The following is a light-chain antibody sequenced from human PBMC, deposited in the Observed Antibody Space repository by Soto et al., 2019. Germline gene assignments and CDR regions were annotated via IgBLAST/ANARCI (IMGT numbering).Light chain of an antibody. J-gene: IGLJ2*01. CDR3: SSYAGSNHVV. Sequence: QSALTQPPSASGSPGQSVTISCTGTSSDVGSYNYVSWYQQHPGKAPKLLIYEVTKRPSGVPDRFSGSKSGNTASLTVSGLQAEEEADFYCSSYAGSNHVVFGGGTKLTVL. CDR1: SSDVGSYNY. CDR2: EVT. V-gene: IGLV2-8*01.